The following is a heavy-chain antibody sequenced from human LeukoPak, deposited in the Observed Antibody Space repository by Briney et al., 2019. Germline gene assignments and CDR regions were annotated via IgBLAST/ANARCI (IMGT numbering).Heavy chain of an antibody. V-gene: IGHV3-23*01. D-gene: IGHD3-22*01. CDR1: GFTFNSYA. Sequence: GGSLRLSCAASGFTFNSYAMSWVRQAPGKGLEWVSIVSGGGGSTDYADSVKGRFTISRDNSKNTLYLQMNSLRAEDTAVYYCAKGKYYYDSSGYYYVGWGQGTLVTVSS. J-gene: IGHJ4*02. CDR2: VSGGGGST. CDR3: AKGKYYYDSSGYYYVG.